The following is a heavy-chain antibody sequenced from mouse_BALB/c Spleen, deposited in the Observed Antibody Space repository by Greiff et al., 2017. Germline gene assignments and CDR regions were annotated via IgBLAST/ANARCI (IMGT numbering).Heavy chain of an antibody. Sequence: QVQLQQSGAELAKPGASVKMSCKASGYTFTSYWMHWVKQRPGQGLEWIGYINPSTGYTEYNQKFKDKATLTADKSSSTAYMQLSSLTSEDSAVYYCARIYGGYAMDYWGQGTSVTVSS. CDR3: ARIYGGYAMDY. J-gene: IGHJ4*01. D-gene: IGHD1-1*02. V-gene: IGHV1-7*01. CDR1: GYTFTSYW. CDR2: INPSTGYT.